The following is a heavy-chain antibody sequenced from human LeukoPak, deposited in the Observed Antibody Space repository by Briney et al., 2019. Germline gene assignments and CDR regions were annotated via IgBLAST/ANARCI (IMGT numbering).Heavy chain of an antibody. CDR3: AREGTVTTWTDAFDI. Sequence: PGGSLRLSCAASGFTFSSYAMHWVRQAPGKGLEWVAVISYDGSNKYYADSVKGRFTISRDNSKNTLYLQMNSLRAEDTAVYYCAREGTVTTWTDAFDIWGQGTMVTVSS. CDR1: GFTFSSYA. CDR2: ISYDGSNK. J-gene: IGHJ3*02. D-gene: IGHD4-17*01. V-gene: IGHV3-30-3*01.